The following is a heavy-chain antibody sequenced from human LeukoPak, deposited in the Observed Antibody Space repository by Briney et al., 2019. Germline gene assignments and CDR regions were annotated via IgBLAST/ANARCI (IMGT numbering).Heavy chain of an antibody. CDR2: FDPVDGET. V-gene: IGHV1-24*01. J-gene: IGHJ4*02. Sequence: ASVKVSCKVSGYTLTELSMHWVRQAPGKGLEWMGGFDPVDGETIYAQKFQGRVTMTEDTSTDTAYMELSSLRSEDTAVYYCATVYYYDSSGYHQFDYWGQGTLVTVSS. CDR3: ATVYYYDSSGYHQFDY. CDR1: GYTLTELS. D-gene: IGHD3-22*01.